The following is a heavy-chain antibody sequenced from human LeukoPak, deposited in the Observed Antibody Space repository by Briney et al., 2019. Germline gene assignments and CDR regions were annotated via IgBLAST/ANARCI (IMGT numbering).Heavy chain of an antibody. CDR2: ISSSGSTI. V-gene: IGHV3-48*03. Sequence: QPGGSLRLSCAASGFTFSSYEMNWVRQAPGKGLEWVSYISSSGSTIYYADSVKGRSTISRDNAKNSLYLQMNSLRAEDTAVYCCAELGITMIGGVWGKGTTVTISS. CDR3: AELGITMIGGV. CDR1: GFTFSSYE. D-gene: IGHD3-10*02. J-gene: IGHJ6*04.